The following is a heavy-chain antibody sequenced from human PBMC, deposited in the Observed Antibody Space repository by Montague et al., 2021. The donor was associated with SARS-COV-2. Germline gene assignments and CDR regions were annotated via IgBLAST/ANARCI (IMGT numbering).Heavy chain of an antibody. Sequence: SLRLSCAASGFTFSSYEMNWLRQAPGKGLEWVSYISSSGITIYYADSVKGRFTISRDNAKNSPYLQMNSLRAEDTAVYYCARDNYYYDTSGYPDYWGQGTLVTVSS. CDR2: ISSSGITI. J-gene: IGHJ4*02. CDR3: ARDNYYYDTSGYPDY. CDR1: GFTFSSYE. D-gene: IGHD3-22*01. V-gene: IGHV3-48*03.